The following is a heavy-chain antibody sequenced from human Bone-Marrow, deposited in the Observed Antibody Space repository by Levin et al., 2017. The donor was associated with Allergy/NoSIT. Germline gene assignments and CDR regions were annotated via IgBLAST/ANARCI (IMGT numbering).Heavy chain of an antibody. CDR3: ARRDTGYCGGGNCHYNWFDP. D-gene: IGHD2-15*01. V-gene: IGHV5-51*01. CDR1: GYSFTSYW. Sequence: GESLKISCKASGYSFTSYWIAWVRQMPGKGLEWMGIIYPDDSDTRYSPSFQGQVTISADKSISTAYLQWSSLKASDTAIYYCARRDTGYCGGGNCHYNWFDPWGQGTLVTVSS. J-gene: IGHJ5*02. CDR2: IYPDDSDT.